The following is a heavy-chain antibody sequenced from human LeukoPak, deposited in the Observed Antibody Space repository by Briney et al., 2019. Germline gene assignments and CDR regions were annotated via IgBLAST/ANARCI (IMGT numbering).Heavy chain of an antibody. D-gene: IGHD2-2*01. CDR2: ISYDGSNK. CDR3: ARDGPGYCCSTSCYWIDY. J-gene: IGHJ4*02. CDR1: GFTFSSYA. V-gene: IGHV3-30-3*01. Sequence: PGRSLRLSCAASGFTFSSYAMHWVRQAPGKGLEWVAVISYDGSNKYYADSVKGRFTISRDNSKNTLYLQMNSLRAEDTAVYYCARDGPGYCCSTSCYWIDYWGQGTLVTVSS.